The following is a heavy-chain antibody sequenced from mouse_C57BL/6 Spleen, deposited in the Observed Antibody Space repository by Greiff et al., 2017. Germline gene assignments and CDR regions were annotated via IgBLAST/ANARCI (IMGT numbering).Heavy chain of an antibody. CDR1: GYTFTSYW. D-gene: IGHD1-1*01. CDR2: IHPNSGST. Sequence: QVQLQQPGAELVKPGASVKLSCKASGYTFTSYWMHWVKQRPGQGLEWIGMIHPNSGSTNYNEKFKSKATLTVDKSSSTAYMQLSSLTSEDSAVYYCARSGDYYGSTWFAYWGQGTLVTVSA. J-gene: IGHJ3*01. CDR3: ARSGDYYGSTWFAY. V-gene: IGHV1-64*01.